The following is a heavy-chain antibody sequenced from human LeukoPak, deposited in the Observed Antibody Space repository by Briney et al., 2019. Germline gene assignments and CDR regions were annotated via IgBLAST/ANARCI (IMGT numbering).Heavy chain of an antibody. CDR3: ARHVGFITMVRGVINNNWFDP. CDR1: GGSIGSSSYY. CDR2: IYYSGST. V-gene: IGHV4-39*01. Sequence: SETLSLTCTVSGGSIGSSSYYWGWIRQPPGKGLEWIGSIYYSGSTYYNPSLKSRVTISVDTSKNQFSLKLSSVTAADTAVYYCARHVGFITMVRGVINNNWFDPWGQGTLVTVSS. D-gene: IGHD3-10*01. J-gene: IGHJ5*02.